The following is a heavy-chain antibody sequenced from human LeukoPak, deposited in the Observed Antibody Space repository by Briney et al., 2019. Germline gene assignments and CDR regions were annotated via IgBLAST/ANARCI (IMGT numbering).Heavy chain of an antibody. D-gene: IGHD6-13*01. CDR3: ARALWNRRQLVIGY. V-gene: IGHV1-8*01. CDR2: MNPNSGNT. J-gene: IGHJ4*02. Sequence: ASVKVSCKASGYTFTSYDINWVRQATGQGLEWMGWMNPNSGNTGYAQKFQGRVNMTRNTSISTAYMELSRLRSEDTAVYYCARALWNRRQLVIGYWGQGTLVTVSS. CDR1: GYTFTSYD.